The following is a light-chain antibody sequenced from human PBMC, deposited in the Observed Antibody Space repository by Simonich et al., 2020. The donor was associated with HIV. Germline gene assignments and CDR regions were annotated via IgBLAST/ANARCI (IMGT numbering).Light chain of an antibody. J-gene: IGKJ4*01. CDR2: GAS. CDR3: QQYNNWLT. CDR1: QSVSSN. V-gene: IGKV3-15*01. Sequence: ERVMTQSPATLSVSPGKRATLSCRASQSVSSNLAWYQQKPGQAPRLLIYGASTRATGIPARFSGSGSGTEFTLTISSMQSEDFAVYCCQQYNNWLTFGGGTKVEI.